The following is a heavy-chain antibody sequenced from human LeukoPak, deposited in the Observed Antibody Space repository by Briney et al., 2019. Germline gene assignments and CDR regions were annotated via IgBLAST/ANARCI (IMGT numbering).Heavy chain of an antibody. V-gene: IGHV3-66*01. Sequence: GGSLRLSCAASGFTVSSNYMSWVRQAPGKGLEWVSVIYSGGSTYYADSVKGRFTISRDNAKNTLYLQMNSLRAEDTAVYYCARDKWDYYGSGNNWFDPWGQGTLVTVSS. CDR3: ARDKWDYYGSGNNWFDP. CDR2: IYSGGST. D-gene: IGHD3-10*01. CDR1: GFTVSSNY. J-gene: IGHJ5*02.